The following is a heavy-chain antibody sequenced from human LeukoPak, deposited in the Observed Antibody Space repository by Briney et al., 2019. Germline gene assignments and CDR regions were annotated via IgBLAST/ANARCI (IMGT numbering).Heavy chain of an antibody. CDR2: IHTSGST. J-gene: IGHJ4*02. D-gene: IGHD4-17*01. CDR3: ARDGDYDENETDY. Sequence: SQTLTLTCTVSGDSISTSSYYWSWIRQPAGEGLEWIGRIHTSGSTNFNPYLKSRVTISVDTSKNQLSLKLSSVNVADTAVYYCARDGDYDENETDYWGQGTLVTVSS. CDR1: GDSISTSSYY. V-gene: IGHV4-61*02.